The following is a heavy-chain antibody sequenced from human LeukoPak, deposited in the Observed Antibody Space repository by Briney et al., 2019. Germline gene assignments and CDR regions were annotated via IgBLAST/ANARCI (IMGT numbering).Heavy chain of an antibody. V-gene: IGHV1-2*06. CDR1: GYTFTGYY. CDR2: INPNSGGT. CDR3: ASYDYVWGSYRPGVDY. D-gene: IGHD3-16*02. Sequence: ASVKVSCKASGYTFTGYYIHWVRQAPGQGLEWMGRINPNSGGTNYAQKFQGRVTMTRDTSISTAYMELSRLRSDDTAVYYCASYDYVWGSYRPGVDYWGQGTLVSVSS. J-gene: IGHJ4*02.